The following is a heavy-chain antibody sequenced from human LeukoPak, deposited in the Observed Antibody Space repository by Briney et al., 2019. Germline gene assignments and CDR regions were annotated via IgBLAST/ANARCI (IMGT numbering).Heavy chain of an antibody. V-gene: IGHV3-7*03. CDR1: GFTFSNYW. D-gene: IGHD5-12*01. CDR2: IKQDGSEK. J-gene: IGHJ4*02. Sequence: GGSLRLSCAASGFTFSNYWMSWVRQAPGKGLEWVANIKQDGSEKYYVDSVKGRFTFSRDNAKNSLYLQMNSLRAEDTAVYYCASRLPRGSYFDYWGQGTLVTVSS. CDR3: ASRLPRGSYFDY.